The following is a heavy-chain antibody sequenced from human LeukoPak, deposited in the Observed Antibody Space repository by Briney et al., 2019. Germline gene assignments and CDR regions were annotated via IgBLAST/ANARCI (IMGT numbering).Heavy chain of an antibody. V-gene: IGHV1-46*01. CDR3: ARVGPSGPTFDY. D-gene: IGHD2-15*01. Sequence: ASVKVSCKASGYTFTSYYMHWVRQAPGQGLEWMGTINPSGGSTSYAQKFQGRVTMTRDTSTSTVYMELSSLRSEDTAVYYCARVGPSGPTFDYWGQGTLVTVSS. J-gene: IGHJ4*02. CDR2: INPSGGST. CDR1: GYTFTSYY.